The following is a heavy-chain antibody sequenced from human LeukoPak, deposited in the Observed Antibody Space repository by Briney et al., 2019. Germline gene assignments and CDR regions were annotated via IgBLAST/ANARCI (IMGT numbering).Heavy chain of an antibody. CDR2: IHLNGGGT. J-gene: IGHJ3*01. Sequence: GASVKVSCTASRHIFTVDSIHWVRQAPGQGLEWMGWIHLNGGGTYRAQKFQDRVTLTKGTSISTAYMELNALTSDDTAVYYCATAQHCSGGTCHAWTDAFHVWGQGTRVTVSS. CDR3: ATAQHCSGGTCHAWTDAFHV. V-gene: IGHV1-2*02. CDR1: RHIFTVDS. D-gene: IGHD2-15*01.